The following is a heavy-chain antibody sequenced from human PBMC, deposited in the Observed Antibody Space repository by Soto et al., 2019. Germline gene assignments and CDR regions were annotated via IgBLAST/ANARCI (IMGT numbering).Heavy chain of an antibody. CDR3: AGRYDSSGYYSQGHDAFDI. CDR1: GYTFTSYG. J-gene: IGHJ3*02. D-gene: IGHD3-22*01. CDR2: ISAYNGNT. Sequence: GASVKVSRKASGYTFTSYGISWVRQAPGQGLEWMGWISAYNGNTNYAQKLQGRVTMTTDTSTSTAYMELRSLRSDDTAVYYCAGRYDSSGYYSQGHDAFDIWGQGTMVTVSS. V-gene: IGHV1-18*01.